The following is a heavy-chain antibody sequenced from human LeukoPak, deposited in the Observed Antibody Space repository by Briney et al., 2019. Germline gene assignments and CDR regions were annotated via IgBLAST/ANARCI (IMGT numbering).Heavy chain of an antibody. CDR1: GFTFSSYS. Sequence: EGSLRLSCAASGFTFSSYSMNWVRQAPGKGLEWVSSISSGSNYIYYADSVKGRFTISRDNAKNSLYLQMNSLRAEDTAVFYCARVGYNYGQFDYWGQGTLVTVSS. J-gene: IGHJ4*02. V-gene: IGHV3-21*01. D-gene: IGHD5-18*01. CDR2: ISSGSNYI. CDR3: ARVGYNYGQFDY.